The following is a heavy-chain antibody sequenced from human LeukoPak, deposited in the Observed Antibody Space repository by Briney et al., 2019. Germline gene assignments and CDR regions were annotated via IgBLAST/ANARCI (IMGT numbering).Heavy chain of an antibody. D-gene: IGHD1-14*01. CDR3: AGAQRNSFDL. CDR1: GDSVSSNSAA. J-gene: IGHJ3*01. CDR2: TYYRSKWYN. Sequence: SRTLSLTCAISGDSVSSNSAAWDWIRQSPWGGLEWLGRTYYRSKWYNDYAISVKSRITINPDTSKHQFSLQLNSVTLEDTAVYCCAGAQRNSFDLWGRGTQVTVSS. V-gene: IGHV6-1*01.